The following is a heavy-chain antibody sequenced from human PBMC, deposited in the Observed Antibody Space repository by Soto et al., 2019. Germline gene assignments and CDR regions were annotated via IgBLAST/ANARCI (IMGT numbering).Heavy chain of an antibody. CDR2: IYTSGST. V-gene: IGHV4-4*07. D-gene: IGHD3-10*01. Sequence: ASETLSLTCTVSGGSISSYYWSWIPQHAWKGLEWIGRIYTSGSTNYNPSLKSRVTMSVHTSKNKFYMKLSSVTAADTAVYYCARTMVRGYYYYGMDVWGQGTTVTVSS. CDR1: GGSISSYY. J-gene: IGHJ6*02. CDR3: ARTMVRGYYYYGMDV.